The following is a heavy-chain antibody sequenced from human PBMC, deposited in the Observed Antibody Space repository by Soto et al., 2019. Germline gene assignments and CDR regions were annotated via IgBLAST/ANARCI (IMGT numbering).Heavy chain of an antibody. CDR2: ISGSGGST. D-gene: IGHD5-12*01. CDR1: GFTFSSYA. Sequence: PXGSLILSCSASGFTFSSYAMSWVRQAPGKGLEWVSAISGSGGSTYYADSVKGRFTISRDNSKNTLYLQMNSLRAEDTAVYYCAKGFDGYDYWGQGTLVTVSS. V-gene: IGHV3-23*01. J-gene: IGHJ4*02. CDR3: AKGFDGYDY.